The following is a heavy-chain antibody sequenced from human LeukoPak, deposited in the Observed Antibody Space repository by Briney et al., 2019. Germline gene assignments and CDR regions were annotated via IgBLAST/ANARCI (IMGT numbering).Heavy chain of an antibody. CDR1: GFTFSDYY. CDR3: ARDTEYSSSPALDY. D-gene: IGHD6-6*01. V-gene: IGHV3-11*04. CDR2: ISSSGSTI. J-gene: IGHJ4*02. Sequence: PGGSLRLSCAASGFTFSDYYVSWIRQAPGEGLEWVSYISSSGSTIYYADSVKGRFTISRDNAKNSLYLQMNSLRAEDTAVYYCARDTEYSSSPALDYWGQGTLVTVSS.